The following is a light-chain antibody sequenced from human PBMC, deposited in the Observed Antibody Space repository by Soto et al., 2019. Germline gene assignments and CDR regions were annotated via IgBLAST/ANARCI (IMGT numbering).Light chain of an antibody. CDR2: DVT. CDR3: SSFTTSSTYV. J-gene: IGLJ1*01. Sequence: QSVLTQPPSVSGSPGQSVAISCSGSSSDVGSNNRVSWYQQSPGTAPKLMIYDVTNRPSGVPDRFSGSKSGNTASLTISVLQAEDEADYYCSSFTTSSTYVCGTGTKLPAL. V-gene: IGLV2-18*02. CDR1: SSDVGSNNR.